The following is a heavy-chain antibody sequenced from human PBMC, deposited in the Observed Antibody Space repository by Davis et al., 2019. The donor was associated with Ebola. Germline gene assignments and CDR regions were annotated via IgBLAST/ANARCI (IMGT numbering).Heavy chain of an antibody. CDR2: IKQDGSEI. CDR3: ARVRYSSRYHDY. V-gene: IGHV3-7*01. CDR1: GFTFSSYW. Sequence: GESLKISCAVSGFTFSSYWMSWVRQAPGKGLEWVANIKQDGSEIHYVDSVKGRFTISRDNAKNSLYLQMNSLRAEDTAVYYCARVRYSSRYHDYWGQGTLVTVSS. J-gene: IGHJ4*02. D-gene: IGHD6-13*01.